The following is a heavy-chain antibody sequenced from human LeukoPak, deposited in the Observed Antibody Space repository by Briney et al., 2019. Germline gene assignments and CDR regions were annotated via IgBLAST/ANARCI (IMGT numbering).Heavy chain of an antibody. CDR1: GVSISSSNW. CDR3: ARGSLRGGGSDSYFDY. V-gene: IGHV4-4*02. Sequence: PSETLSLTCAVSGVSISSSNWWSWVRQPPGKGLEWIGEIYHSGSTNYNPSLKSRVTISVDKSKNQFSLKLSSVTAADTAVYYCARGSLRGGGSDSYFDYWGQGTLVTVSS. D-gene: IGHD1-26*01. J-gene: IGHJ4*02. CDR2: IYHSGST.